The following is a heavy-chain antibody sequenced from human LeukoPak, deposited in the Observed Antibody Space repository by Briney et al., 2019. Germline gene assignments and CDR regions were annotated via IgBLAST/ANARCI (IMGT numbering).Heavy chain of an antibody. CDR2: ISSSSTSK. V-gene: IGHV3-48*04. CDR3: ARAVRLQYYDFWSGSNWFDP. D-gene: IGHD3-3*01. J-gene: IGHJ5*02. CDR1: GFTFRSFT. Sequence: GGSLRLSCVASGFTFRSFTMNWVRQAPGKGLEWVSYISSSSTSKNYADSVKGRFTISRDNAKNSLFLQMNSLRAEDTAVYYCARAVRLQYYDFWSGSNWFDPWGQGTLVTVSS.